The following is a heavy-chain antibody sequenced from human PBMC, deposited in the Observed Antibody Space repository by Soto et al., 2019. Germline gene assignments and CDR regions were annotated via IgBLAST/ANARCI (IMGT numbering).Heavy chain of an antibody. CDR2: ISYDGSNK. CDR3: ARDGGYYYGMDV. Sequence: AGGSLRLYCAASGFTCSSYAMHWVRQAPGKGLEWVAVISYDGSNKYYADSVKGRFTISRDNSKNTLYLQMNSLRAEDTAVYYCARDGGYYYGMDVWGQGTTVT. V-gene: IGHV3-30-3*01. CDR1: GFTCSSYA. D-gene: IGHD2-15*01. J-gene: IGHJ6*02.